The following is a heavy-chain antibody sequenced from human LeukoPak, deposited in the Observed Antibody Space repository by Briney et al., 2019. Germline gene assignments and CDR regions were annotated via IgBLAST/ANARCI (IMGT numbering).Heavy chain of an antibody. CDR1: GYIFTIYY. CDR3: AREGKSGFYYMDV. Sequence: ASVKVSCTASGYIFTIYYMHCVRQAPGQWLEWMGIITPSGGSTTYAQKFQGRVTMTRDLSTSTVYMELSSLRSEDTAVYYCAREGKSGFYYMDVWGKGTTVTVSS. J-gene: IGHJ6*03. V-gene: IGHV1-46*01. CDR2: ITPSGGST. D-gene: IGHD3-10*01.